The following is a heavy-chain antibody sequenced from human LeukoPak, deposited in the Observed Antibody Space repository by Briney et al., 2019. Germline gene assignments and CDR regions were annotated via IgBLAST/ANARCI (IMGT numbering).Heavy chain of an antibody. CDR3: ARHMLGYCSGGTCPYYFDY. V-gene: IGHV4-59*08. J-gene: IGHJ4*02. D-gene: IGHD2-15*01. CDR1: GGSITSHY. Sequence: PSETLSLTCTVSGGSITSHYWSWIRQPPGRGLEWIGYIYYSENAKYNPSLKSRVTISVGTSKNQFSLKLTSVTAADTAVYYCARHMLGYCSGGTCPYYFDYWGQGTLVTVSS. CDR2: IYYSENA.